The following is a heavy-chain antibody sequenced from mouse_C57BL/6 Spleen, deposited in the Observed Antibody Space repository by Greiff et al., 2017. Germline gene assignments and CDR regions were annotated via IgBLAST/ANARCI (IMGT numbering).Heavy chain of an antibody. V-gene: IGHV14-4*01. D-gene: IGHD2-3*01. CDR3: TTNDGYSWFAY. CDR2: IDPENGDT. Sequence: EVQLQQSGAELVRPGASVKLSCTASGFNIKDDYMHWVKQRPEQGLEWIGWIDPENGDTEYASKFQGKATITADTSSNTAYLQLSSLTSEDTAVYYWTTNDGYSWFAYWGQGTLVTVSA. J-gene: IGHJ3*01. CDR1: GFNIKDDY.